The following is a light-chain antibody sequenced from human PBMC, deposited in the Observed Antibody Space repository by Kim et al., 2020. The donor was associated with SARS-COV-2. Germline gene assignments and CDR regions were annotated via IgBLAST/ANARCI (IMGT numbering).Light chain of an antibody. CDR3: SSYTNTNTWV. CDR1: SRDVGSYNR. CDR2: EVR. Sequence: GQSVTISCTGTSRDVGSYNRVSWYQQPPGTAPKVMIYEVRNRPSGVPDRFSGSKSGNTASLTISGLQAEDEADYYCSSYTNTNTWVFGGGTKVTVL. J-gene: IGLJ3*02. V-gene: IGLV2-18*02.